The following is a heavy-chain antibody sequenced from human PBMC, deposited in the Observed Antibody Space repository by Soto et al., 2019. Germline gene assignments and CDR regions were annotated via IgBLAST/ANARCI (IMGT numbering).Heavy chain of an antibody. J-gene: IGHJ6*02. D-gene: IGHD6-13*01. Sequence: QVQLQESGPGLVKPSQTLSLTCTVSGGSISSGGYYWSWIRQHPGKGLEWIGYIYYSGSTYYNPSLKGRVTISVDTSKNQFSLKLSSVTAADTAVYYCARGNSSWLYYGMDVWGQGTTVTVSS. CDR2: IYYSGST. V-gene: IGHV4-31*03. CDR3: ARGNSSWLYYGMDV. CDR1: GGSISSGGYY.